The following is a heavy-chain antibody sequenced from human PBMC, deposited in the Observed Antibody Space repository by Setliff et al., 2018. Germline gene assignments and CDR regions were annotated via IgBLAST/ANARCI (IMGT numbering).Heavy chain of an antibody. CDR1: GGSFSGYY. Sequence: LSLTCAVYGGSFSGYYWSWIRQPPGKGLEWIGEINHSGSTNYNPSLKSRVTISVDTSKNQFSLKLSSVTAADTAVYYCARGYGYSSGWYRVYFDYWGQGTLVTVSS. D-gene: IGHD6-19*01. V-gene: IGHV4-34*01. CDR3: ARGYGYSSGWYRVYFDY. J-gene: IGHJ4*02. CDR2: INHSGST.